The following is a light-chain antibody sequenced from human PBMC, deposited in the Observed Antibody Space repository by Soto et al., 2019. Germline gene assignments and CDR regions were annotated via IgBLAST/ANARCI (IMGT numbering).Light chain of an antibody. CDR1: QSISAW. CDR2: KAS. V-gene: IGKV1-5*03. CDR3: QQYNDYSWT. J-gene: IGKJ1*01. Sequence: MSQAPSTLAASVGDRDSINCRASQSISAWLAWYQQKPGKTPRLLIYKASTLEIGVPSRFSGSGSGTEFTLTISNLQPDDVAIYYCQQYNDYSWTCGQGSKGE.